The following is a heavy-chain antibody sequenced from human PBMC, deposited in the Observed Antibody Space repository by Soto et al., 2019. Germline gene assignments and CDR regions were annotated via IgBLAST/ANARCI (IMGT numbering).Heavy chain of an antibody. J-gene: IGHJ5*02. Sequence: ASVKVSCKASGYTFTSYAMHWVRQAPGQRLEWIGWINAGNGNTKYSQKFQGRVTMTRDTSASTAYMELSGLRSEDTAVYYCALWLGHISGAYFWSGRVDRWGQGTPVTVSS. D-gene: IGHD3-3*01. CDR2: INAGNGNT. CDR1: GYTFTSYA. CDR3: ALWLGHISGAYFWSGRVDR. V-gene: IGHV1-3*01.